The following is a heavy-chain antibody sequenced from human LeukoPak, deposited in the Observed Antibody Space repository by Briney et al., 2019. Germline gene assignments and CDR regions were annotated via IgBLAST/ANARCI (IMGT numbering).Heavy chain of an antibody. J-gene: IGHJ4*02. Sequence: QPGGSLRLSCAASGFTFSSYEMNWVRQAPGKGLEWVSYISTTGSSIYYADSVKGRFTISRDNVKNLLYLQMNSLRAEDTAVYYCARGMCSGGNCYSAPDYWGQGTLVTVSS. CDR3: ARGMCSGGNCYSAPDY. CDR1: GFTFSSYE. CDR2: ISTTGSSI. D-gene: IGHD2-15*01. V-gene: IGHV3-48*03.